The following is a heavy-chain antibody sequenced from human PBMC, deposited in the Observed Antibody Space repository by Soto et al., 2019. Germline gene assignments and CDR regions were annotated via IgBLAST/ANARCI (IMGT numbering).Heavy chain of an antibody. D-gene: IGHD3-3*01. J-gene: IGHJ4*02. Sequence: QVQLVQSGAEVKKPGASVKFSCKAAGYTFGSYDMHWVRQAPGHRLGWRGLINPSVGSTTYAQKFQGRVTMTRDTSTSTVYMELSGLRSEDSAVYYCARVRQGDDFWSNYYTGVSFDFWGQGTLLTVSS. CDR1: GYTFGSYD. V-gene: IGHV1-46*01. CDR2: INPSVGST. CDR3: ARVRQGDDFWSNYYTGVSFDF.